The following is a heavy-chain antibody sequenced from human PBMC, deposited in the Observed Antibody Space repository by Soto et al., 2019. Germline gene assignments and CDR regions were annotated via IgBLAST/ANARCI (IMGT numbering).Heavy chain of an antibody. D-gene: IGHD3-10*01. V-gene: IGHV3-33*01. CDR2: IWYDGSNK. Sequence: QVQLVESGGGVVQPGRSLRLSCAASGFTFSSYGMHWVRQAPGKGLEWVAVIWYDGSNKYYADSVKGRFTISRDNSKNTLYLQMNSLRAEDTAVYYCARGEYGSGSYPYYWGQGTLVTVSS. CDR3: ARGEYGSGSYPYY. J-gene: IGHJ4*02. CDR1: GFTFSSYG.